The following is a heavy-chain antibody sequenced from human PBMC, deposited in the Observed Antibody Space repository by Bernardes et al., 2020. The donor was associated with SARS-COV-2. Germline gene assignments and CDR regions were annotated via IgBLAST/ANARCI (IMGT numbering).Heavy chain of an antibody. V-gene: IGHV3-21*01. CDR2: ISSSRSYI. J-gene: IGHJ6*02. CDR3: ARDRSMAVAGTPISYYYYYGMDV. Sequence: GGSLRLSCAASGFTFSSYTMNWVRQAPGKGLEWVSSISSSRSYIYYADSMKGRFIISRDNAKTSLYLQMNSLRAEDTAVYYCARDRSMAVAGTPISYYYYYGMDVWGQGTTVTVSS. D-gene: IGHD6-19*01. CDR1: GFTFSSYT.